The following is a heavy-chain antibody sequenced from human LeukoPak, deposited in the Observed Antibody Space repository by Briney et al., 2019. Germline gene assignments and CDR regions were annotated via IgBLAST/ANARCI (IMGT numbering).Heavy chain of an antibody. CDR1: GGSISSSSYF. CDR2: IYNSGST. CDR3: AREIKTGQWLVPAIDS. J-gene: IGHJ4*02. D-gene: IGHD6-19*01. Sequence: PSETLSLTCTVSGGSISSSSYFWGWIRQPPGKGLEWIGTIYNSGSTYYNPSLKSRVTIAVDRSKKQFSLKLSSVTVADTAVYYCAREIKTGQWLVPAIDSWGQGFLVTVSS. V-gene: IGHV4-39*07.